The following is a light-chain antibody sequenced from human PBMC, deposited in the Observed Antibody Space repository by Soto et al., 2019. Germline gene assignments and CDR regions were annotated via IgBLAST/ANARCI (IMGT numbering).Light chain of an antibody. CDR2: KAS. Sequence: EIQMTQSPSTLSASVGDRVTITCRASQSISSWLAWYQQKPGYAPKVLIYKASHLETGVPSRFRGSGSETEYTLTISSLQPDDFATYYGQQYTGYPYTFGQGTKLEIK. V-gene: IGKV1-5*03. CDR3: QQYTGYPYT. CDR1: QSISSW. J-gene: IGKJ2*01.